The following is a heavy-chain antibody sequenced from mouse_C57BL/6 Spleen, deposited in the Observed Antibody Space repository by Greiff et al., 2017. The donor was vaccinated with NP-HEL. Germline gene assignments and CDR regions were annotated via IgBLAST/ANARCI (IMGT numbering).Heavy chain of an antibody. CDR1: GYAFSSSL. Sequence: VQLQQSGPELVKPGASVKISCKASGYAFSSSLMNWVKQRPGKGLEWIGRIYPGDGDTNYNGKFKGKATLTADKSSSTAYMQLSSLTSEDSAVYFCARGGYDWFAYWGQGTLVTVSA. J-gene: IGHJ3*01. CDR3: ARGGYDWFAY. CDR2: IYPGDGDT. D-gene: IGHD2-2*01. V-gene: IGHV1-82*01.